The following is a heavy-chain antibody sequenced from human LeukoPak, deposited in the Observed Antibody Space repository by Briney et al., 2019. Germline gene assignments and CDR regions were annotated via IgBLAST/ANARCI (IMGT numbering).Heavy chain of an antibody. CDR1: GYTFTSYY. Sequence: ASVNVSCKASGYTFTSYYMHWVRQAPGQGLEWMGIINPSGGSTSYAQKFQGRVTMTRDTSTSTVYMELSSLRSEDTAVYYCVDLSSSAAPSWGQGTLVTVSS. V-gene: IGHV1-46*01. J-gene: IGHJ4*02. CDR2: INPSGGST. CDR3: VDLSSSAAPS. D-gene: IGHD6-13*01.